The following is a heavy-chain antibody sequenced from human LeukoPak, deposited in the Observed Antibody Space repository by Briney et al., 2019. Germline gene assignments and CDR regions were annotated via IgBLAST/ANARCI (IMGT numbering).Heavy chain of an antibody. D-gene: IGHD3-10*01. J-gene: IGHJ4*02. CDR1: EGTFGSYA. CDR2: IIPIFGTA. CDR3: ARDMYGSGSFDY. Sequence: SVKVSCKASEGTFGSYAISRVRQAPGQGLEWMGRIIPIFGTANYAQKFQGRVTITTDESTSTAYMELSSLRSEDTAVYYCARDMYGSGSFDYWGQGTLVTVSS. V-gene: IGHV1-69*05.